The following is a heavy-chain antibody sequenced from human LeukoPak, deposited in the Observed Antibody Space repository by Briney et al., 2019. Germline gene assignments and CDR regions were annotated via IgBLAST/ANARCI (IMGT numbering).Heavy chain of an antibody. J-gene: IGHJ5*02. Sequence: ASVKVSCKASGYTFTSYGINWVRQAPGQGLEWMGWISAYNKRNYAQKFQGRVTMTTDTSTSTAYMELRNLRSDDTAVYYCARVSAPPDYGDYVSENWFEPWGQGTLVTVSS. CDR1: GYTFTSYG. V-gene: IGHV1-18*01. CDR3: ARVSAPPDYGDYVSENWFEP. CDR2: ISAYNKR. D-gene: IGHD4-17*01.